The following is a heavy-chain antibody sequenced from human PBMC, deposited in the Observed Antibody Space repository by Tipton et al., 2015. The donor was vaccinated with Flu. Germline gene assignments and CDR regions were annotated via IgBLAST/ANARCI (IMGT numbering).Heavy chain of an antibody. D-gene: IGHD2-8*02. CDR2: IYHSGTT. CDR1: SASISSGGYS. CDR3: ARRDCAGGICYSRVYDAFDI. Sequence: TLSLTCSVSSASISSGGYSWSWIRQPPGKGLEWVGYIYHSGTTYYNPSLKSRVIISVDTSKNQFSLKLGSVTAGDTAVYYCARRDCAGGICYSRVYDAFDIWGQGTLVTVSS. V-gene: IGHV4-30-2*01. J-gene: IGHJ3*02.